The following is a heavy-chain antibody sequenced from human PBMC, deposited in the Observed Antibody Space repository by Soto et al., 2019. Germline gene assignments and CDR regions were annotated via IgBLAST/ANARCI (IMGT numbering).Heavy chain of an antibody. Sequence: GASVKVSCKASGGTFSSYAISWVRQAPGQGLEWMGGIIPIFGTANYAQKFQGRVTITADESTSTAYMELSSLRSEDTAVYYCASFHLGIAAAVIYYFDYWGQGTLVTVSS. J-gene: IGHJ4*02. V-gene: IGHV1-69*13. CDR1: GGTFSSYA. D-gene: IGHD6-13*01. CDR3: ASFHLGIAAAVIYYFDY. CDR2: IIPIFGTA.